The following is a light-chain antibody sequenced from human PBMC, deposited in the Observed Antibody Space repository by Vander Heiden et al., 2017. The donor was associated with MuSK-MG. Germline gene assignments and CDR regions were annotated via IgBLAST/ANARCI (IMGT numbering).Light chain of an antibody. J-gene: IGLJ1*01. CDR3: QVWDSSTDHLYV. CDR2: DDS. Sequence: SYVLTQPPSVSVAPGQTARVTCGGDNIGSKSVHWYQQKPGQAPVLVVYDDSDRPSGIPERFSGSNSGNTATLTISGVEAGEEADYYCQVWDSSTDHLYVFGSGTKVTVL. CDR1: NIGSKS. V-gene: IGLV3-21*02.